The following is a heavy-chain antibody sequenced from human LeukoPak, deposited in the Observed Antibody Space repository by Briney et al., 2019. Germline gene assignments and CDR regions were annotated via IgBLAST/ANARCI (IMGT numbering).Heavy chain of an antibody. D-gene: IGHD3-10*01. V-gene: IGHV4-59*01. Sequence: PSETLSLTCTVSGGSIRSYYWSWIRQPPGKGLEWIGYMYYSGSTNYNPSLKSRVTISVDTSKNQFSLKLGSVTAADTAVYYCARGGSGSHPLDYWGQGTLVTVSS. J-gene: IGHJ4*02. CDR3: ARGGSGSHPLDY. CDR1: GGSIRSYY. CDR2: MYYSGST.